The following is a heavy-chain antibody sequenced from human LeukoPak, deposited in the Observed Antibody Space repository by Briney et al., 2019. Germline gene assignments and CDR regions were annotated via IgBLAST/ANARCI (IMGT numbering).Heavy chain of an antibody. CDR2: INPSGGST. V-gene: IGHV1-46*01. D-gene: IGHD3-3*01. J-gene: IGHJ4*02. CDR3: ARAYPSYDFWSGFDY. Sequence: ASVKVSCKASGYTFTSYYMHWVRQAPGQGLEWMGIINPSGGSTSYAQKFQGRVTMTRDTSTSTVYLDLSSLRAEDTAVYYCARAYPSYDFWSGFDYWGQGTLVTVSS. CDR1: GYTFTSYY.